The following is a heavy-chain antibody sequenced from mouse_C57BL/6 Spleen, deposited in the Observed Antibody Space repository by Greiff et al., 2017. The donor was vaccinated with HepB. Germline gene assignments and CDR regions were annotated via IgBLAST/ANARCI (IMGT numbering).Heavy chain of an antibody. V-gene: IGHV14-4*01. D-gene: IGHD2-5*01. J-gene: IGHJ3*01. CDR3: TTSKAWFAY. CDR1: GFNIKDDY. CDR2: IDPENGDT. Sequence: VQLQQSGAELVRPGASVKLSCTASGFNIKDDYMHWVKQRPEQGLEWIGWIDPENGDTEYASKFQGKATIPADTSSNTAYLQLSSLTSEDTAVYYCTTSKAWFAYWGQGTLVTVSA.